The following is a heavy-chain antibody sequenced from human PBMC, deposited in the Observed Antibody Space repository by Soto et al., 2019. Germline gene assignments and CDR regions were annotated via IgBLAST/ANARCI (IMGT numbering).Heavy chain of an antibody. D-gene: IGHD3-10*01. CDR3: ARSGNAETYYYGSGSSYGMDV. V-gene: IGHV1-8*01. J-gene: IGHJ6*02. CDR1: GYTFTSYD. Sequence: ASVNVSCKASGYTFTSYDINWVRQATGQGLEWMGWMNPNSGNTGYAQKFQGRVTMTRNTSISTAYMELSSLRSEDTAVYYCARSGNAETYYYGSGSSYGMDVWGQGTTVTVSS. CDR2: MNPNSGNT.